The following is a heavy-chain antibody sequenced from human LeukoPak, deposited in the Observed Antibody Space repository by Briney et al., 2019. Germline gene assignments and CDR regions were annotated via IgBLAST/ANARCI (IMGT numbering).Heavy chain of an antibody. D-gene: IGHD7-27*01. CDR2: INSDGSST. CDR1: GFTFSSYW. Sequence: GGSLRLSCVASGFTFSSYWMHWVRQAPGKGLVWLSRINSDGSSTAYADSVKGRFTISRDNAKKTLYLQMNSLRAEDTAVYYCARDLNWETYWGRGTLVSVSS. CDR3: ARDLNWETY. V-gene: IGHV3-74*01. J-gene: IGHJ4*02.